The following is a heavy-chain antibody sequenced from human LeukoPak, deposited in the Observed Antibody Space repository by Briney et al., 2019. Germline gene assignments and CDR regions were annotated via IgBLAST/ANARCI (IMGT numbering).Heavy chain of an antibody. CDR2: IYYSGST. D-gene: IGHD1-26*01. Sequence: SETLSLTCSVSGGSISSYYWSWIRQPPGKGLEWIGNIYYSGSTYYNASLQSRVTISIDTSKNQFSLRLNSVTAADTAMYFCVKSGGYGLIDYWGQGTLVTVSS. V-gene: IGHV4-59*04. CDR1: GGSISSYY. J-gene: IGHJ4*02. CDR3: VKSGGYGLIDY.